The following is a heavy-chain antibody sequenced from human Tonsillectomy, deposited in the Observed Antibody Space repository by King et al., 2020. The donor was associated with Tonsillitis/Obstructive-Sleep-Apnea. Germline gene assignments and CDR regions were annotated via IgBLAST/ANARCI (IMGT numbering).Heavy chain of an antibody. D-gene: IGHD5-12*01. J-gene: IGHJ6*03. CDR3: ARVSGYDPNYSYYYMDV. V-gene: IGHV1-69*12. CDR2: IIPIFGTA. Sequence: QLVQSGAEVKKPGSSVKVSCKASGGTFSSYAINWVRQAPGQGLEWMGGIIPIFGTANYAQKFQGRVTITADESTSTAYMELSSLRSEDTAVYYCARVSGYDPNYSYYYMDVWGKGTTVIVSS. CDR1: GGTFSSYA.